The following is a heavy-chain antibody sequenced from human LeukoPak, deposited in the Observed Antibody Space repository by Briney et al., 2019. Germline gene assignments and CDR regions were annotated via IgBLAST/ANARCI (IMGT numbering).Heavy chain of an antibody. D-gene: IGHD2-21*02. J-gene: IGHJ6*03. Sequence: GASVKVSCKASGYTFTSYGISWVRQAPGQGLEWMGWISAYNGNTNYAQKLQGRVTMTTDTSTSTAYMELSSLRSEDTAVYYCARVVTAIPPNYYYYYMDVWGKGTTVTVSS. V-gene: IGHV1-18*01. CDR1: GYTFTSYG. CDR2: ISAYNGNT. CDR3: ARVVTAIPPNYYYYYMDV.